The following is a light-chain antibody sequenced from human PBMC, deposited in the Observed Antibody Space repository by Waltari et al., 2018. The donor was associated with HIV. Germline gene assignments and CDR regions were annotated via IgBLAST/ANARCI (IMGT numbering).Light chain of an antibody. CDR1: RSDVGGYIY. CDR3: CSYAGSSTLL. J-gene: IGLJ2*01. V-gene: IGLV2-23*01. Sequence: QSALTQPASVSGSPGQSITISCTGTRSDVGGYIYASWYQQHPGKAPKLVIYDVSERPSGVSNRFSGSKSGNTASLTISGLQAEDEADYNCCSYAGSSTLLFGGGTKVTVL. CDR2: DVS.